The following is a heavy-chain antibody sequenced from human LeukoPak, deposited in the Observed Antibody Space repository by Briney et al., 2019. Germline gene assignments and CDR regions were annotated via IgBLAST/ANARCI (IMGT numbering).Heavy chain of an antibody. Sequence: SETLSLTCAVYGGSFSGYYWSWVRQPPGKGLEWIGEINHSGSTNYNPSLKSRVTISVDTSKNQFSLKLSSVTAADTALYYCARVISSGVVDYWGQGTLVTVSS. D-gene: IGHD6-19*01. CDR1: GGSFSGYY. CDR3: ARVISSGVVDY. J-gene: IGHJ4*02. V-gene: IGHV4-34*01. CDR2: INHSGST.